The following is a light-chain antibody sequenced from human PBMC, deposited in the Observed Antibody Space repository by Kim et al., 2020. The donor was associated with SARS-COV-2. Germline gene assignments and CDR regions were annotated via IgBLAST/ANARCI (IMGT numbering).Light chain of an antibody. CDR3: AAWDDSLNVV. J-gene: IGLJ2*01. CDR1: NSNIGTNT. V-gene: IGLV1-44*01. Sequence: PGQRVTISCSGSNSNIGTNTVNWYQQLPETAPKLLIYNNDQRPSGVPDRFSGSRSGTSASLAISGLQSEDEAHYYCAAWDDSLNVVFGGGTQLTVL. CDR2: NND.